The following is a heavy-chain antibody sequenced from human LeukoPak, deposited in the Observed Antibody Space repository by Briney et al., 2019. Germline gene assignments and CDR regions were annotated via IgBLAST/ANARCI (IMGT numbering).Heavy chain of an antibody. CDR3: ARALIFGVAGAPYYFDY. Sequence: SETLSLTCTVSGGSISSYYWSWIRQPPGKGLEWIGYIYYSGSTNYNPPLKSRVTISVDTSKNQFSLKLSSVTAADTAVYYCARALIFGVAGAPYYFDYWGQGTLVTVSS. J-gene: IGHJ4*02. D-gene: IGHD3-3*01. V-gene: IGHV4-59*01. CDR1: GGSISSYY. CDR2: IYYSGST.